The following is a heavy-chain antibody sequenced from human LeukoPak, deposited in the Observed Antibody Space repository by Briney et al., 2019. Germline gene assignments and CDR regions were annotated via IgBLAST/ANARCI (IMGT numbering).Heavy chain of an antibody. CDR1: GFTFSTYW. CDR3: ARDLPNPYYDFWSGAGLYYYYYMDV. CDR2: ISSSSSYI. D-gene: IGHD3-3*01. V-gene: IGHV3-21*01. J-gene: IGHJ6*03. Sequence: PGGSLRLSCAASGFTFSTYWMHWVRQAPGKGLEWVSSISSSSSYIYYADSVKGRFTISRDNAKNSLYLQMNSLRAEDTAVYYCARDLPNPYYDFWSGAGLYYYYYMDVWGKGTTVTVSS.